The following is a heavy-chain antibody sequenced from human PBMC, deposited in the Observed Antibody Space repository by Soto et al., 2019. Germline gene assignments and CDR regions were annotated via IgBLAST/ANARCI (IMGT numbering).Heavy chain of an antibody. CDR2: MHPNNGAT. J-gene: IGHJ4*02. Sequence: QVQLVQSGAEVKKPGASVKVSCKASGYTFTDHYLLWVRQAPGQGLEWMGWMHPNNGATNFAQKFQGRVNLTRDTSISTAYLEIPRLKSDDTAVYFCARASRLSGCQRASEVWGQGTLVTVSS. D-gene: IGHD2-8*01. CDR1: GYTFTDHY. CDR3: ARASRLSGCQRASEV. V-gene: IGHV1-2*02.